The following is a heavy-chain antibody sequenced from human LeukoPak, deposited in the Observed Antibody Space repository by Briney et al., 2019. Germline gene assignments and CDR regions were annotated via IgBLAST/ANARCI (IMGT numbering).Heavy chain of an antibody. Sequence: GGSLRLSCAASGLSFTTFAMSWVRQGPARGLEWVSSMKGTGETFYADSVKGRFTLSRDSSWNTVHLQLNNLRVEDTAIYYCARASWVSTTDAVRWGQGTLVTVSS. J-gene: IGHJ4*02. CDR1: GLSFTTFA. CDR2: MKGTGET. D-gene: IGHD1-14*01. V-gene: IGHV3-23*01. CDR3: ARASWVSTTDAVR.